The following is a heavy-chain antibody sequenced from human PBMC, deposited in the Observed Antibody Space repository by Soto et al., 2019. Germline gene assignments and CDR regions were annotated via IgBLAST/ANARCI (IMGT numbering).Heavy chain of an antibody. Sequence: SETLSLTCAVYGGSFSGYYWSWIRQPPGKRLERIGEINHSGSTNYNPSLKSRVTLSVDTSKNQFSLKLSSVTAADTAVYYCARTYSSSWSPFDYWGQGTLVTVSS. CDR3: ARTYSSSWSPFDY. V-gene: IGHV4-34*01. J-gene: IGHJ4*02. CDR1: GGSFSGYY. CDR2: INHSGST. D-gene: IGHD6-13*01.